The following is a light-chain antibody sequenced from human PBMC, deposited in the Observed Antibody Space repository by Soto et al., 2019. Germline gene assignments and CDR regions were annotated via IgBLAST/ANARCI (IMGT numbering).Light chain of an antibody. CDR2: TNN. CDR1: ISNIGSSN. J-gene: IGLJ1*01. V-gene: IGLV1-44*01. CDR3: AAWDDSLNGRV. Sequence: ALKLPPSASGTPGQRFTISCSGSISNIGSSNANWYKQVPVTAPKRLIYTNNQRPSGVHDRFSGSKSGTSASLAISGRQSEDEPDYYCAAWDDSLNGRVFGTGTKVTVL.